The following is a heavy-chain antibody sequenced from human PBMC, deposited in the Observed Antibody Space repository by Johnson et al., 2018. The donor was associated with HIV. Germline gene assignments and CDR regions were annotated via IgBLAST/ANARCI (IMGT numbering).Heavy chain of an antibody. D-gene: IGHD3-22*01. CDR1: GFTFSSYW. Sequence: MLLVESGGGVVQPGRSLRLSCAASGFTFSSYWMSWVRQAAGKGLEWVANIKQDGSETYYVDSVKGRFTISRDNSKNTLYLQMNSLRAEDTAVYYCAKVSGYYDSLSAGWAFDIWGQGTMVTVSS. V-gene: IGHV3-7*01. J-gene: IGHJ3*02. CDR3: AKVSGYYDSLSAGWAFDI. CDR2: IKQDGSET.